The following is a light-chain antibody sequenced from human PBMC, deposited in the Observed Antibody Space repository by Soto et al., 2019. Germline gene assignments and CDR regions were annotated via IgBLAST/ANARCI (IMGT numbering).Light chain of an antibody. CDR2: DTS. J-gene: IGKJ4*01. V-gene: IGKV3-11*01. CDR3: QLRTNWPSVT. Sequence: ENVLTQSPATLSLSPGDRATLSCRASQSVSTSLAWYRHHPGQAPRLLIYDTSTRATGIPARFSGSGSGTHFTLTISSLESEDFAVYYCQLRTNWPSVTFGGGTKLEIK. CDR1: QSVSTS.